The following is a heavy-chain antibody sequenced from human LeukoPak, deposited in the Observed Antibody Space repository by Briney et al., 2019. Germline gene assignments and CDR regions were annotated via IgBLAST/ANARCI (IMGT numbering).Heavy chain of an antibody. CDR1: GFTFSSYA. CDR2: ISYDGSNK. V-gene: IGHV3-30-3*01. J-gene: IGHJ4*02. CDR3: AREAYSSGWHIDY. D-gene: IGHD6-25*01. Sequence: GGSLRLSCAASGFTFSSYAMHWVRQAPGKGLEWVAVISYDGSNKYYADSVKGRFTISRDNSKNTLYLQMNSLRAEDTAVYYCAREAYSSGWHIDYWGQGTLVTVSS.